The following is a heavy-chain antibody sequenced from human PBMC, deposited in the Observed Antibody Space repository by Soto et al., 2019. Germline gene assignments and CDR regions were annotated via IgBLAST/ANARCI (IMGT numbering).Heavy chain of an antibody. J-gene: IGHJ4*02. CDR1: GYTLTELS. CDR2: FDPEDGET. V-gene: IGHV1-24*01. CDR3: ATPLRYFDRFDY. D-gene: IGHD3-9*01. Sequence: ASVKVSCKVSGYTLTELSMHWVRQAPGKGLEWMGGFDPEDGETIYAQKFQGRVTMTEDTSTDTAYMELSSLRSEDTAVYYCATPLRYFDRFDYWGQGTLVTVSS.